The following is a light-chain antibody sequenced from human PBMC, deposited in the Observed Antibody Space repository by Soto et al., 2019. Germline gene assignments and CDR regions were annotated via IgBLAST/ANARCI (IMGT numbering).Light chain of an antibody. CDR3: TSYTGSSSLFYV. J-gene: IGLJ1*01. CDR1: SSDVGIYNY. Sequence: QSVLTQPASVSGSPGQSIAISCTGTSSDVGIYNYVSWYQQHPGKAPKLIIYDVSNRPSGVSNRFSGSKSGNTASLTISGLQAEDEADYYCTSYTGSSSLFYVFGTGTKLTVL. V-gene: IGLV2-14*01. CDR2: DVS.